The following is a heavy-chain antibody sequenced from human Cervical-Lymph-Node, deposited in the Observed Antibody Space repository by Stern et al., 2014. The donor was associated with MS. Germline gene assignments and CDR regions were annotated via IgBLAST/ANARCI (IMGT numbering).Heavy chain of an antibody. CDR2: IRGYNGNT. D-gene: IGHD4-11*01. CDR3: AKTTSFLYYYAMDV. Sequence: QMQLVQSGAEVKTPGASVKVSCKASGYPFTRHGISWVRQAPGQGLEWLGWIRGYNGNTRYAQMLQGRVTMTTDTSTSTAYMDLRSLRSDDTAVYYCAKTTSFLYYYAMDVWGQGTTVTVSS. J-gene: IGHJ6*02. CDR1: GYPFTRHG. V-gene: IGHV1-18*04.